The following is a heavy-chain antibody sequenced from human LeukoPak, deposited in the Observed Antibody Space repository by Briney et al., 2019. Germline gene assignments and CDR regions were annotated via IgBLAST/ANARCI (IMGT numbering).Heavy chain of an antibody. D-gene: IGHD3-22*01. CDR2: ISWNSGSI. Sequence: GGSLRLSYAASGFTFDDYAMHWVRQAPGMGLEWVSGISWNSGSIGYADSVKGRFTISRDNAKNSLYLQMNSLRAEDMALYYCAKAISYYYDSSGSFDYWGQGTLVTVSS. V-gene: IGHV3-9*03. J-gene: IGHJ4*02. CDR1: GFTFDDYA. CDR3: AKAISYYYDSSGSFDY.